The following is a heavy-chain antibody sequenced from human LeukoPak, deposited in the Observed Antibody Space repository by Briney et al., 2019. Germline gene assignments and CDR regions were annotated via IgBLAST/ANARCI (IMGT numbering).Heavy chain of an antibody. J-gene: IGHJ4*02. CDR2: IYYSGST. V-gene: IGHV4-39*02. Sequence: SETLSLTCTVSGGSITSSNYFWGWVRQPPGKGLEWIGSIYYSGSTYYNPSLKSRVTISIDTSKNHFSLKLSSVTAADTAFYYCATEDVVIPTAAQRPLDYWGQGALVTVSS. D-gene: IGHD2-2*01. CDR1: GGSITSSNYF. CDR3: ATEDVVIPTAAQRPLDY.